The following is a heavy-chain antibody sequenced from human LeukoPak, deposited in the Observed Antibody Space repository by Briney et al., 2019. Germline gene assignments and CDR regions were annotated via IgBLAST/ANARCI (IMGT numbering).Heavy chain of an antibody. CDR3: ARGGGTEWLLVPFEY. V-gene: IGHV1-69*13. Sequence: SVKVSCKASGGSFSTYTFSWVRQAPGQGLEWMGDIIPSFNKVNYAQNFHGRVTITADESTTTAYMELKSLKSEDTAVYFCARGGGTEWLLVPFEYWGQGTLVTVSS. CDR2: IIPSFNKV. J-gene: IGHJ4*02. D-gene: IGHD3-22*01. CDR1: GGSFSTYT.